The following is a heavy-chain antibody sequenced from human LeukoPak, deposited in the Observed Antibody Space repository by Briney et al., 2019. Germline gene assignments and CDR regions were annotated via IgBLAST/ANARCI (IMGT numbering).Heavy chain of an antibody. CDR1: VFSFIDYS. V-gene: IGHV3-64*01. CDR2: INPEGDTR. CDR3: AIDSGSYLFDS. D-gene: IGHD1-26*01. Sequence: GGSLRLSCVASVFSFIDYSMHWVRQAPGKGLEYVSSINPEGDTRYYASSVKGRFSISRDNAKNTLYLQMGTMRVDDMAMYYCAIDSGSYLFDSWGQGTLVTVPS. J-gene: IGHJ4*02.